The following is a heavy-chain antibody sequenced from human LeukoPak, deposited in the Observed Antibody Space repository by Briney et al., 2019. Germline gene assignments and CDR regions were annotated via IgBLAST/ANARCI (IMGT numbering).Heavy chain of an antibody. Sequence: SETLSLTCTVSGGSISSYYWSWIRQPPGKGLEWIGHIYYSGSTNYNPSLKSRVTISVDTSKNQFSLKLSSVTAADTAVYYCARLGGVPAGNYYYYYGMDVWGQGTTVTVSS. V-gene: IGHV4-59*08. CDR2: IYYSGST. J-gene: IGHJ6*02. D-gene: IGHD4-23*01. CDR1: GGSISSYY. CDR3: ARLGGVPAGNYYYYYGMDV.